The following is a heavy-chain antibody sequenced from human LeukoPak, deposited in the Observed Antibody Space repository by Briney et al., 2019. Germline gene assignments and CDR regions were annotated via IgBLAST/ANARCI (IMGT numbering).Heavy chain of an antibody. V-gene: IGHV3-53*01. CDR1: GFTVSSNY. CDR2: ISGSGGST. CDR3: ARDNYDYALGN. D-gene: IGHD3-16*01. Sequence: GGSLRLSCAASGFTVSSNYMSWVRQAPGKGLEWVSVISGSGGSTYYADSVKGRFTISRDNSKNTLYLQMNSLRAEDTAVYYCARDNYDYALGNWGQGILVTVSS. J-gene: IGHJ4*02.